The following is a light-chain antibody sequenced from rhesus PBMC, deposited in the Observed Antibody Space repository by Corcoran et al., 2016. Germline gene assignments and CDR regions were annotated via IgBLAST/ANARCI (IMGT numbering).Light chain of an antibody. CDR2: RAS. CDR1: QSLSNY. CDR3: QQGYSYPLT. J-gene: IGKJ4*01. V-gene: IGKV1S9*01. Sequence: DIQMTQSPSSLSASVGDRVTITCQASQSLSNYLNWYQQKPGKIPKLLIYRASSLQSGIPSRFSGSGSVTDFTLTISSLQPEDFATYYWQQGYSYPLTFGGGTKVELK.